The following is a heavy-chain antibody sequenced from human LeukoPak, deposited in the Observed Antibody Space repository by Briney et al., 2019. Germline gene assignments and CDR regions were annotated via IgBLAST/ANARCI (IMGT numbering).Heavy chain of an antibody. D-gene: IGHD6-19*01. CDR1: SDFFSSVTDY. V-gene: IGHV4-39*07. CDR3: ARERGEEYSSGWYKTNFFDT. Sequence: SETLSLTCTVSSDFFSSVTDYWAWVRQPPGKGLEWIASGDYSGGTYYNPSLESRVAISADMSKDQISLKLSSVTAADTALYYCARERGEEYSSGWYKTNFFDTWGQGTRVTVSS. J-gene: IGHJ5*02. CDR2: GDYSGGT.